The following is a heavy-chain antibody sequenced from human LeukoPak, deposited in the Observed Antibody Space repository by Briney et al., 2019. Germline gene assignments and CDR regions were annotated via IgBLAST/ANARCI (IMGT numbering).Heavy chain of an antibody. J-gene: IGHJ5*02. CDR3: ARLEGKVAASNCFDP. CDR1: GGSISRYY. D-gene: IGHD2-15*01. V-gene: IGHV4-59*08. CDR2: IYYSGST. Sequence: SETLFLTCTVSGGSISRYYWSWIRQPPGKGLEWIGYIYYSGSTNYNPSLKSRVTISVDTSKNQFSLKLSSVTAADTAVYYCARLEGKVAASNCFDPWGQGTLVTVSS.